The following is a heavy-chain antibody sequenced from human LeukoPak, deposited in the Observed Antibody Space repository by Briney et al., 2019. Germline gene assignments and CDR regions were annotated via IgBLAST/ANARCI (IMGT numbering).Heavy chain of an antibody. CDR3: ARDNSEYYDILTGYHYYYYGMDV. CDR2: IKQDGSEK. Sequence: PGGSLRLSCAASGFTFSSYWMSWVRQAPGKGLEWVANIKQDGSEKYYVDSVKGRFTISRDNAKNSLYLQMNSLRAEDTAVYYCARDNSEYYDILTGYHYYYYGMDVWGQGTTVTVSS. J-gene: IGHJ6*02. D-gene: IGHD3-9*01. CDR1: GFTFSSYW. V-gene: IGHV3-7*01.